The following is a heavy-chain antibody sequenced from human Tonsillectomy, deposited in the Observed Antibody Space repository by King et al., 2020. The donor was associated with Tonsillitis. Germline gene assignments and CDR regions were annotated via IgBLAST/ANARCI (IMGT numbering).Heavy chain of an antibody. Sequence: VQLVESGAEVKKPGASVKVSCKASGYTFTSYYMHWVRQAPGQGLEWMGIINPSGGSTSYAQKFQGRVTMTRDTSTSTVYMELSSLRSEDTAVYYCAREHRATNRKANYGSWYYFDYWGQGTLVTVSS. V-gene: IGHV1-46*01. CDR1: GYTFTSYY. CDR3: AREHRATNRKANYGSWYYFDY. D-gene: IGHD3-10*01. CDR2: INPSGGST. J-gene: IGHJ4*02.